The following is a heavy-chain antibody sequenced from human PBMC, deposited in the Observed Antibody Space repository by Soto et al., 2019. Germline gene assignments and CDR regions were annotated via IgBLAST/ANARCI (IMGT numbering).Heavy chain of an antibody. J-gene: IGHJ3*02. CDR3: ARECPGALERYRAFDI. D-gene: IGHD1-1*01. Sequence: SETLSLTCTVSGGSIISFYWSWIRQSAGKGLEWIGRVSATETASYNPSLKSRVTMSADMSSNQFSLNLKSVTAADSAFYFCARECPGALERYRAFDIWGQGTVVTVSS. V-gene: IGHV4-4*07. CDR2: VSATETA. CDR1: GGSIISFY.